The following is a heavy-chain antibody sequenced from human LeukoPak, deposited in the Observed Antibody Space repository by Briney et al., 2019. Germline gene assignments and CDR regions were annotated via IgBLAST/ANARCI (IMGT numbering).Heavy chain of an antibody. CDR3: ASPFGELLYSFDY. Sequence: GGSLRLSCAASGFTFSSYAMHWVRQAPGKGLEWVAVISYDGSNKYYADSVKGRFTISRDNSKNTLYLQMNSLRAEDTAVYYCASPFGELLYSFDYWGQGTLVTVSS. D-gene: IGHD3-10*01. J-gene: IGHJ4*02. V-gene: IGHV3-30-3*01. CDR2: ISYDGSNK. CDR1: GFTFSSYA.